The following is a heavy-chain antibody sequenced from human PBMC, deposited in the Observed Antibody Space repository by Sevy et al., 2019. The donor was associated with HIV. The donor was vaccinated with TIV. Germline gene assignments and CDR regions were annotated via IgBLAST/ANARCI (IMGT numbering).Heavy chain of an antibody. CDR2: ISYDGSNK. D-gene: IGHD2-2*01. CDR1: GFTFSSYA. CDR3: ARRGQLLYNRSDP. V-gene: IGHV3-30-3*01. J-gene: IGHJ5*02. Sequence: GESLKISCAASGFTFSSYAMHWVRQAPGKGLEWVAVISYDGSNKYYADSVKGRFTISRDNSKNTLYLQMNSLRAEDTAVYYCARRGQLLYNRSDPWGQGTLVTVSS.